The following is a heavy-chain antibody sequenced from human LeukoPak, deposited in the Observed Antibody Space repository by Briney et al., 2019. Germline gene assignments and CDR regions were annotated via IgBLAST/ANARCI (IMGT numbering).Heavy chain of an antibody. CDR2: ISYDGSNK. V-gene: IGHV3-30*18. D-gene: IGHD2-2*01. CDR3: AKPGYCSSTSCYADY. CDR1: GFTFSSYG. Sequence: GGSLRLSCAASGFTFSSYGMHWVRQAPGKGLEWVAVISYDGSNKYYADSVKGRFTISRDNSKNTLYLQMNSLRAEDTAVYYCAKPGYCSSTSCYADYWGQGTLVTVSS. J-gene: IGHJ4*02.